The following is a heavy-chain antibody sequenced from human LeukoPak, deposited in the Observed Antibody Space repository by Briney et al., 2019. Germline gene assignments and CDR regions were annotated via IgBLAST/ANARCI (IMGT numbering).Heavy chain of an antibody. Sequence: SETLSLTCAVYGGTFSGYYWSWIREPPGKGLEWIGEINHSGSTNYNPSLKSRVTISVDTSKNQFSLKLSSVTAADTAVYYCASGSYTELDYWGQGTLVTVSS. CDR2: INHSGST. CDR3: ASGSYTELDY. CDR1: GGTFSGYY. J-gene: IGHJ4*02. D-gene: IGHD1-26*01. V-gene: IGHV4-34*01.